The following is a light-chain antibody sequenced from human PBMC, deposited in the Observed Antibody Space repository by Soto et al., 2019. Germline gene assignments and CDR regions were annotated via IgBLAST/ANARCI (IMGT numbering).Light chain of an antibody. CDR1: QSFRGL. CDR3: QQRSNFLT. V-gene: IGKV3-11*01. CDR2: DAY. Sequence: EVVLTQSPVTLSLSPGERATLSCRASQSFRGLLALYPQKPGQAPRLLIYDAYNRATGIPARFSGSGSGTDFTLTISSLEPEYFAVYYYQQRSNFLTFCGGTKVDIK. J-gene: IGKJ4*01.